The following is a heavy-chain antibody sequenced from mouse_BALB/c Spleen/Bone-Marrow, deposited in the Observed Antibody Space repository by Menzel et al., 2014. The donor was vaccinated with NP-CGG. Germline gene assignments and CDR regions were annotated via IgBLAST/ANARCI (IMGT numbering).Heavy chain of an antibody. CDR2: FDSANGNT. CDR1: GFNIKDTY. D-gene: IGHD1-1*01. Sequence: VQLQQSGAELVKPGASVKFSCTASGFNIKDTYMHWVKQRPEQGLEWIGRFDSANGNTKFDPKFQGKAHITADTSSNTAYLQHSSLTSEDTAVYYYARTGDYGSSLAYWGQGTLVTVSA. CDR3: ARTGDYGSSLAY. J-gene: IGHJ3*01. V-gene: IGHV14-3*02.